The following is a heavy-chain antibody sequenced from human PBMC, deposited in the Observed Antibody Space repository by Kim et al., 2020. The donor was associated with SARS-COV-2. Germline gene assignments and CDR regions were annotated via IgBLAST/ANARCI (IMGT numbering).Heavy chain of an antibody. Sequence: GGSLRLSCAAPGFTFSDYYMSWIRQAPGKGLEWVSYISTSSTFTNYADSVKGRFTISRDNAKNSLYQRMNSLRAEDTAVYYCASMVFSGYDPRAYFDYWGQGTLVTVSS. J-gene: IGHJ4*02. D-gene: IGHD5-12*01. CDR3: ASMVFSGYDPRAYFDY. CDR1: GFTFSDYY. V-gene: IGHV3-11*03. CDR2: ISTSSTFT.